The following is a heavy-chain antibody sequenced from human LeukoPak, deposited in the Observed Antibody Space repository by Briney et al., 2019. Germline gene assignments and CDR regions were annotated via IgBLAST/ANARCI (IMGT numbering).Heavy chain of an antibody. CDR3: ARDRGYDILTGYHIGFDP. CDR1: GFTFSSYE. CDR2: TSSSGSTI. Sequence: GGSLRLSCAASGFTFSSYEMNWVRQAPGKGLEGASYTSSSGSTIYYADSVKGRFTISRDNAKNSLYLQMNSLRAEDTAVYYCARDRGYDILTGYHIGFDPWGQGTLVTVSS. J-gene: IGHJ5*02. V-gene: IGHV3-48*03. D-gene: IGHD3-9*01.